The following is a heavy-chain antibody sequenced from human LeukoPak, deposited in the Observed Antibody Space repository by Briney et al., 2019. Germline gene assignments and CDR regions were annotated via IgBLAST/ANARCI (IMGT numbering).Heavy chain of an antibody. Sequence: ASVKVSCKASGDTFGTFSFNWVRQAPSGGLEWLGGLTPLAGTPNYAQKFQGRLTISADKSTSTVYMELSRLTSEDTAVYFCAKFWSGYYTDWGQGTLVSVSS. J-gene: IGHJ4*02. CDR2: LTPLAGTP. CDR1: GDTFGTFS. V-gene: IGHV1-69*06. D-gene: IGHD3-3*01. CDR3: AKFWSGYYTD.